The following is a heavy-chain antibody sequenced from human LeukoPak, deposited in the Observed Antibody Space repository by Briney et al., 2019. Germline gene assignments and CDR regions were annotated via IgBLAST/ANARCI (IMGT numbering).Heavy chain of an antibody. Sequence: SETLSLTCTVSGGSISSYYWSWIRQPPGKGLEWIGYIYYSGSTNYNPSLKSRVTISVDTSKNQFSLKLSSVTAADTAVYYCARDNYDFWSGYRGPYYYYYYMDVWGKGTTVTVSS. CDR3: ARDNYDFWSGYRGPYYYYYYMDV. CDR2: IYYSGST. CDR1: GGSISSYY. D-gene: IGHD3-3*01. V-gene: IGHV4-59*01. J-gene: IGHJ6*03.